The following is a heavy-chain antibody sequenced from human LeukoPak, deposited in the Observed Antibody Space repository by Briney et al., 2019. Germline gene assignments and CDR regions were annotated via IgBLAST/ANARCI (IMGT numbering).Heavy chain of an antibody. V-gene: IGHV4-4*07. D-gene: IGHD3-10*01. CDR1: GGSISSYY. CDR3: AREYGSGSEFDP. Sequence: SETLCLTCTVSGGSISSYYWNWIRQPAGKGLEWIGRIYASGSTNYNPSLKSRVTMSVDTSKNQFSLKLSSVTAADTAVYYCAREYGSGSEFDPWGQGTLVTVSS. J-gene: IGHJ5*02. CDR2: IYASGST.